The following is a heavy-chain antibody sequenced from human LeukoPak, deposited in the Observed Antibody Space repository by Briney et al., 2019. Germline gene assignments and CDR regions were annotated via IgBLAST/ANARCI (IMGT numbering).Heavy chain of an antibody. J-gene: IGHJ4*02. V-gene: IGHV3-30*04. Sequence: GGSLRLSCAASGFTFSNYAMHWVRQAPGKGLEWVAVVSYDGSNRYYADSVKGRFTISRDNAKYSLYLQMDSLRAEDTAVYYCARDKRTGDSYFDSWGQGTLVTVSS. D-gene: IGHD7-27*01. CDR3: ARDKRTGDSYFDS. CDR2: VSYDGSNR. CDR1: GFTFSNYA.